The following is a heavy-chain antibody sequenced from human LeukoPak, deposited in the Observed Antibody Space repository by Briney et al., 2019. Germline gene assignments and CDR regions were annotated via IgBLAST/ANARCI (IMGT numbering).Heavy chain of an antibody. D-gene: IGHD3-22*01. J-gene: IGHJ4*02. CDR1: GFTFTNAW. CDR2: IKSASGGGTT. V-gene: IGHV3-15*01. Sequence: PAGSLRLSCTASGFTFTNAWMTWVRQAPGKGLGWVGRIKSASGGGTTDYAAPVKGRFTISRDDSKNTLYLQMVSLNSEDSAVYYCTTEYYYDSSGSLFYFDYWGQGSLVTVSS. CDR3: TTEYYYDSSGSLFYFDY.